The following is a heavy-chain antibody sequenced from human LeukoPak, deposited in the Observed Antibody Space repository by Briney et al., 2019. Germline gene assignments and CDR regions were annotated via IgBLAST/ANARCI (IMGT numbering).Heavy chain of an antibody. J-gene: IGHJ4*02. V-gene: IGHV4-59*01. CDR2: IYYSGST. D-gene: IGHD1-26*01. CDR3: ARANIVGATLDY. CDR1: GGSISSYY. Sequence: SETLSLTCTVSGGSISSYYWSWIRQPPGKGLEWIGYIYYSGSTNYNPSLKSRVTISVDTSKNQFSLKLSSVTAADTVVYYCARANIVGATLDYWGQGTLVTVSS.